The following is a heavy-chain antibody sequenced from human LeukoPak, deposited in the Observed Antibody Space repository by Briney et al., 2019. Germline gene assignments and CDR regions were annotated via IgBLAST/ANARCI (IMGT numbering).Heavy chain of an antibody. D-gene: IGHD3-10*01. CDR1: GGPISSYY. J-gene: IGHJ4*02. V-gene: IGHV4-59*01. CDR2: LFYSGST. Sequence: SETLSLTCTVSGGPISSYYWSWIRQPPGKGLEWIAYLFYSGSTDYNPSLESRVTISVDTSKNQFSLKLRSVTAADTAVYYCATVAVIRGVTYFDYWGQGTLVTVSS. CDR3: ATVAVIRGVTYFDY.